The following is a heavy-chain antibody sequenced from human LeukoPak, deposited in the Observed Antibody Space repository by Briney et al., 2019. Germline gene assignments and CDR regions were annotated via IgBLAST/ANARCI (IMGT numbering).Heavy chain of an antibody. Sequence: ASVKVSCTASEYTFTGNYLTWLRQAPGQGFEWMGWINPITGGTKFAQQFQGRVTMTRDTYISTVYMELTGLISDDTAVYYCARGGATVVNTRADWFDAWGQGTLATVSS. V-gene: IGHV1-2*02. D-gene: IGHD2-2*01. J-gene: IGHJ5*02. CDR3: ARGGATVVNTRADWFDA. CDR1: EYTFTGNY. CDR2: INPITGGT.